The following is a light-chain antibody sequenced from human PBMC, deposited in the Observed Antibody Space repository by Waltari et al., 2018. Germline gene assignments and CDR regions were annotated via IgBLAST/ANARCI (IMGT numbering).Light chain of an antibody. CDR1: QSVSGNY. J-gene: IGKJ5*01. Sequence: VLTQSPGTLSLSPGERVTLSCRASQSVSGNYLAWYQQKPGQSPRRLIYDTSTRATGIPDRFRGSGSGTDFTLTINRLEPEDFAVYFCQQYSASPHVTFGQGTRLEIK. CDR2: DTS. CDR3: QQYSASPHVT. V-gene: IGKV3-20*01.